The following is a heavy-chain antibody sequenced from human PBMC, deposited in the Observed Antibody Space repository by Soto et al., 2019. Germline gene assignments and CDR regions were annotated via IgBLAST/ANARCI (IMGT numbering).Heavy chain of an antibody. V-gene: IGHV4-30-4*01. CDR1: GGSISSGDYY. CDR2: IYYSGST. CDR3: ARAVPYDYVWGSYYYFDY. D-gene: IGHD3-16*01. J-gene: IGHJ4*02. Sequence: SETLSLTCTVSGGSISSGDYYWSWIRQPPGKGLEWIGYIYYSGSTYYNPSLKSRVTISVDTSKNQFSLKLSSVTAADTAVYYCARAVPYDYVWGSYYYFDYWGQGTLVTVSS.